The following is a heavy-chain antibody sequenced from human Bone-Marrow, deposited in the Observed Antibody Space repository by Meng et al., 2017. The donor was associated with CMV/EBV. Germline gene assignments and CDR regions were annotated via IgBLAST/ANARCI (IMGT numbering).Heavy chain of an antibody. D-gene: IGHD6-19*01. CDR2: VDPSGDTT. Sequence: ASVKVSCKASGYTFSTYYMHWVRQAPGQGLEWMGIVDPSGDTTTYAQKFQGRVTMTRDTSTSTVYMELSSLRSEDTAMYFCARDLRVAGYFDYWARERWSPSPQ. J-gene: IGHJ4*02. CDR3: ARDLRVAGYFDY. CDR1: GYTFSTYY. V-gene: IGHV1-46*01.